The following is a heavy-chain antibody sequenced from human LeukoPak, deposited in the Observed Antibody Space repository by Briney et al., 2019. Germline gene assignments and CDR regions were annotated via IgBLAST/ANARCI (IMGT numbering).Heavy chain of an antibody. CDR3: ARHCRAVLVVPVARGDYFDY. J-gene: IGHJ4*02. D-gene: IGHD2-2*01. V-gene: IGHV4-39*01. Sequence: PSETLSLTCTVSGGSISSSSYHWGWIRQSPGEGLQLLTSMSYSGATYYNPSLQSRVTISVDTSKNQFSLKLYSVTAADTAVYYCARHCRAVLVVPVARGDYFDYLGQGTLVTVSS. CDR1: GGSISSSSYH. CDR2: MSYSGAT.